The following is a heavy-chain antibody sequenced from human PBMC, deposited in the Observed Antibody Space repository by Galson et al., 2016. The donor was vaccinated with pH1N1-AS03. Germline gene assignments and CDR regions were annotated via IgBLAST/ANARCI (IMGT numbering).Heavy chain of an antibody. CDR3: ARSRYNFWSGSDS. CDR2: IYDSVST. D-gene: IGHD3-3*01. CDR1: GASINSGFDY. Sequence: ETLSLTCTASGASINSGFDYWGWIRQPPGKGLEWIASIYDSVSTYYHPSLKSRVTISLDPSKNQFSLTLNSVTAADTAVYYCARSRYNFWSGSDSWGQGTLVTVSS. J-gene: IGHJ5*01. V-gene: IGHV4-39*07.